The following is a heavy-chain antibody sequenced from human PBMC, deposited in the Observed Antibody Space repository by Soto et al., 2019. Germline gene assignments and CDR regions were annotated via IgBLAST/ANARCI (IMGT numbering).Heavy chain of an antibody. D-gene: IGHD3-10*01. CDR3: ARGHGSGSYYGIDY. J-gene: IGHJ4*02. Sequence: TSETLSLTCTVSGGSISSGDYYWSWIRQPPGKGLEWIGYVYYSGSTYYNPSLKSRVTISVDTSKNQFSLKLSSVTAADTAVYYCARGHGSGSYYGIDYWGQGTLVTVSS. V-gene: IGHV4-30-4*01. CDR2: VYYSGST. CDR1: GGSISSGDYY.